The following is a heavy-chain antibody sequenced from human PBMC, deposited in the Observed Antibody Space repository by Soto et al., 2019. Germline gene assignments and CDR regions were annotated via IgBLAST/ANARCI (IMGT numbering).Heavy chain of an antibody. CDR2: ISGGGDAA. V-gene: IGHV3-23*01. CDR3: ARKVPGSTSRPDYWYFDL. J-gene: IGHJ2*01. CDR1: GFTFINFD. D-gene: IGHD3-10*01. Sequence: EVQLLESGGGLVQPGGSLRLSCAGSGFTFINFDMNWVRQAPGQGLEWVSTISGGGDAAFFADSVRGRFTISRDNSKDTVTLQMNSLGVDDTAVYYCARKVPGSTSRPDYWYFDLWGRGTLVTVSS.